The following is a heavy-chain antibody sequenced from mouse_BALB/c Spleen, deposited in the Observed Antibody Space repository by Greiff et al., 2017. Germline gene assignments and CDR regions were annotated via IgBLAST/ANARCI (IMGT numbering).Heavy chain of an antibody. J-gene: IGHJ4*01. D-gene: IGHD2-4*01. CDR2: INPGSGGT. V-gene: IGHV1-54*01. Sequence: QVQLQQSGAELVRPGTSVKVSCKASGYAFTNYLIEWVKQRPGQGLEWIGVINPGSGGTNYNEKFKGKATLTADKSSSTAYMQLSSLTSDDSAVYFCAREGLQQGAMDYWGQGTSVTVSS. CDR3: AREGLQQGAMDY. CDR1: GYAFTNYL.